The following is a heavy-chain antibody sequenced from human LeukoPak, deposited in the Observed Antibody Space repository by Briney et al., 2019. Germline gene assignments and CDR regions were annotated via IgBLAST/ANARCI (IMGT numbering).Heavy chain of an antibody. J-gene: IGHJ4*03. CDR1: GFTFSSHG. D-gene: IGHD2-8*01. CDR3: ARDRCTNGVCYKGVFDY. V-gene: IGHV3-23*01. CDR2: ISGSGDST. Sequence: GGSRRLSCAASGFTFSSHGMTWVRQAPGKGLEWVSGISGSGDSTYYADSVKGRFTISRDNSKNTLYLQMNSLRAEDTAVYYCARDRCTNGVCYKGVFDYWGQGTTVTVSS.